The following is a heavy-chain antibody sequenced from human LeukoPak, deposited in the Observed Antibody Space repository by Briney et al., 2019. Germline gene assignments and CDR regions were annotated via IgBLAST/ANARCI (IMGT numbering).Heavy chain of an antibody. V-gene: IGHV3-7*01. J-gene: IGHJ4*02. CDR1: GFTFSSYW. CDR2: IKQDGSEK. Sequence: GGFLRLSCAASGFTFSSYWMSWVRQAPGKGLEWVANIKQDGSEKYYVDSVKGRFTISRDNAKNSLYLQMNSLRAEDTAVYYCARAYYDFWSGYYRNYFDYWGQGTLVTVSS. D-gene: IGHD3-3*01. CDR3: ARAYYDFWSGYYRNYFDY.